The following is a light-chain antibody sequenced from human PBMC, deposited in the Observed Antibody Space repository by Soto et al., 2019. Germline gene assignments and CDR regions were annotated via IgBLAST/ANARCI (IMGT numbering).Light chain of an antibody. CDR3: QQYGNSPYA. CDR2: GAS. J-gene: IGKJ2*01. Sequence: EIVLTQSPGTLSLSPEERATLSCRASQSVSSNYLAWYQQKSGQAPRLLIYGASSRATGIPDRFSGSGSGTDFTLTISKLEPEDFAVYYCQQYGNSPYAFGQGTELEI. V-gene: IGKV3-20*01. CDR1: QSVSSNY.